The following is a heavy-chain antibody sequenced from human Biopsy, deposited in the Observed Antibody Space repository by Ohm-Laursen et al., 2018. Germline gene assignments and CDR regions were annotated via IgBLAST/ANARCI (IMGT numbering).Heavy chain of an antibody. CDR1: GFTFSSYA. J-gene: IGHJ3*02. D-gene: IGHD2-15*01. Sequence: SLRLSCSASGFTFSSYAMTWFRQTPGKGLEWVSTISGNSDIIYDTDSVKGRLTISRDNSENTLYLQMNSLRAEDTAVYYCAKGQVVVGAFDIWGQGTVVTVSS. V-gene: IGHV3-23*01. CDR3: AKGQVVVGAFDI. CDR2: ISGNSDII.